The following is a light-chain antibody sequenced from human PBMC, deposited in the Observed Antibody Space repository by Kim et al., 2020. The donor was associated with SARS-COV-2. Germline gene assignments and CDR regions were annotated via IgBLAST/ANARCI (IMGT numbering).Light chain of an antibody. CDR2: QDS. CDR1: KLGNKN. CDR3: QAWDSSNWV. J-gene: IGLJ3*02. V-gene: IGLV3-1*01. Sequence: SYELTQPPSVSVSPGQTASIACSGDKLGNKNVCWYQQKPGQSPVLVIYQDSKRPSGIPERFSGSNSGNTATLTISGTQAIDEADYYCQAWDSSNWVFGGGTQLTVL.